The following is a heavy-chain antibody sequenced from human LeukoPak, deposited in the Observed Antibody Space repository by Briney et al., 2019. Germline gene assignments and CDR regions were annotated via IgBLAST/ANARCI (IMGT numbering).Heavy chain of an antibody. CDR1: GFTFSSHA. CDR3: AYLDSSGYYYGRLRY. CDR2: ISAGGDNT. Sequence: GGSLRLSCAASGFTFSSHALTWVRQTPGKGLESVSSISAGGDNTHYADSVKGRFTISRDNSKNTLYLQMDRLRAEDTAVYFCAYLDSSGYYYGRLRYWGQGTPVTVSS. D-gene: IGHD3-22*01. V-gene: IGHV3-23*01. J-gene: IGHJ4*02.